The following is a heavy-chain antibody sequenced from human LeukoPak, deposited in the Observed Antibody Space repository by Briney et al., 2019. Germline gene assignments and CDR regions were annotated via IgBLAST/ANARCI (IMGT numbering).Heavy chain of an antibody. CDR3: ANMSGWDVQNYYFDY. J-gene: IGHJ4*02. CDR2: IINNFIT. CDR1: GFTFRDFA. D-gene: IGHD1-26*01. V-gene: IGHV3-23*01. Sequence: GGSLRLSCTAAGFTFRDFAMNWVRQAPGGVLEWVSMIINNFITYYTDSAKGQFTISSDSSNNTLSLQMDSLRGEDTAVYYCANMSGWDVQNYYFDYWGRGTVVTVSS.